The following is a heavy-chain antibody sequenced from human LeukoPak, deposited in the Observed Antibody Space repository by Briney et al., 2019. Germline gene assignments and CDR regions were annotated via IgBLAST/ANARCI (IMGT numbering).Heavy chain of an antibody. Sequence: GGSLRLSCAASGFTFSSYGMHWVRQAPGKGLEWVAVISYDGSNKYYADSVKSRFTISRDNSKNTLYLQMNSLRAEDTAVYYCAKEPAHYYDSSGYYYDYWGQGTLVTVPS. CDR2: ISYDGSNK. CDR3: AKEPAHYYDSSGYYYDY. D-gene: IGHD3-22*01. J-gene: IGHJ4*02. CDR1: GFTFSSYG. V-gene: IGHV3-30*18.